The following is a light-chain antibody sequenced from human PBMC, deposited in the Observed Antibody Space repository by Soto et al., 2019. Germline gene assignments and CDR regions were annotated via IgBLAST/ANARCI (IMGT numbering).Light chain of an antibody. V-gene: IGKV3-15*01. Sequence: VMTQSPGTLSVSPGERATLSCRASESVTTNLAWYQQKPGQAPRLLIYGASTRATGVPARFSGSGSGTEFTLTISSLQSEDFAVYYCQQYNNWPPYTFGQGTKLEIK. J-gene: IGKJ2*01. CDR1: ESVTTN. CDR2: GAS. CDR3: QQYNNWPPYT.